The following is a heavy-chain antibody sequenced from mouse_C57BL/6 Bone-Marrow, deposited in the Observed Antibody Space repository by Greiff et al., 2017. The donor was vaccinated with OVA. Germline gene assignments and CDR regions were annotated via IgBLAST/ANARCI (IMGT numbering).Heavy chain of an antibody. Sequence: EVKVVESGGGLVKPGGSLKLSCAASGFTFSSYTMSWVRQTPEKRLEWVATISGGGGNTYYPDSVKGRFTISRDNAKNTLYLQMSSLRSEDTALYYCARHQIYDGGFAYWGQGTLVTVSA. CDR2: ISGGGGNT. D-gene: IGHD2-12*01. CDR3: ARHQIYDGGFAY. V-gene: IGHV5-9*01. CDR1: GFTFSSYT. J-gene: IGHJ3*01.